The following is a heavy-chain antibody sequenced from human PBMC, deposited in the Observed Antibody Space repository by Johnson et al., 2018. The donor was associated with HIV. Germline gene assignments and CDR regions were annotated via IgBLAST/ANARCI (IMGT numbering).Heavy chain of an antibody. CDR2: AKTKRINYIT. Sequence: VQLVESGGGLVQPGGSLRLSCAVSGFTFSDHYMDWVRQAPGQGLEWVARAKTKRINYITQYAASVEGSITISRDDSQNSLYLQMNSLISEDTALDYCARPFDTGTIRDRFWDIWGQGTMVTVSS. D-gene: IGHD1-7*01. CDR1: GFTFSDHY. J-gene: IGHJ3*02. CDR3: ARPFDTGTIRDRFWDI. V-gene: IGHV3-72*01.